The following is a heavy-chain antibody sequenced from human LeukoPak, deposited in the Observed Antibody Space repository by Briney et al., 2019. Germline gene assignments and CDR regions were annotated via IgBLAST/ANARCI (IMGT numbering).Heavy chain of an antibody. CDR2: IRGGGGNT. Sequence: GRTLRLSCAASGLTFRFYAISWVRQAAGKGQEWVSAIRGGGGNTYYADSAKGRFTISRDNSKNTLYLQMNSLRVEDTAIYYCAKSDYYDSSGHPSSFEYWGQGTLVTVSS. D-gene: IGHD3-22*01. J-gene: IGHJ4*02. CDR3: AKSDYYDSSGHPSSFEY. V-gene: IGHV3-23*01. CDR1: GLTFRFYA.